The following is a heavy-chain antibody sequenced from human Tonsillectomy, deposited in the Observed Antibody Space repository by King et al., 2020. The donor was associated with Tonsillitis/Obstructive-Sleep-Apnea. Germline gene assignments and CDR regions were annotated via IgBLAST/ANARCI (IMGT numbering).Heavy chain of an antibody. Sequence: VQLVESGGGLVKPGGSLRLSCAASGFTFSDYYMSWIRQAPGKGLEWGSYITSGTTTYYADSVKGRFTISRDNAKNSLYLKMNSLRADVTAVYYCARRGAALPDYYYLDVWGKGTPVTVSS. CDR3: ARRGAALPDYYYLDV. CDR1: GFTFSDYY. D-gene: IGHD6-6*01. V-gene: IGHV3-11*01. CDR2: ITSGTTT. J-gene: IGHJ6*03.